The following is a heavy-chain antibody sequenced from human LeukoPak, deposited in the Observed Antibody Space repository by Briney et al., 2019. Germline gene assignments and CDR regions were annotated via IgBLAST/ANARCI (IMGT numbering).Heavy chain of an antibody. V-gene: IGHV3-23*01. CDR2: ISGSAGTT. D-gene: IGHD2-8*01. CDR3: AKWASSYAGSYLVH. J-gene: IGHJ4*02. Sequence: GGSLRLSCAASGSTLDDYGIHWVRQAPGKGLEWVSTISGSAGTTYYADSVKGRFTISGDNSKNTLYLQMSSLRAEDTAVYYCAKWASSYAGSYLVHWGQGTLVTVSS. CDR1: GSTLDDYG.